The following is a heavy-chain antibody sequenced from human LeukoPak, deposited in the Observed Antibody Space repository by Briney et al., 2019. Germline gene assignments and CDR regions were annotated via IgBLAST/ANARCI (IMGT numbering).Heavy chain of an antibody. V-gene: IGHV1-69*04. D-gene: IGHD3-10*01. Sequence: GASVKVSCKASGGTFSSYAISWVRQAPGQGLEWMGRIIPILGIANYAQKFQGRVTITADKSTSTAYMELSSLRSEDTAVYYCARNTYYGSGSYYNVYNGMDVWGQGTTVTVSS. CDR1: GGTFSSYA. CDR3: ARNTYYGSGSYYNVYNGMDV. J-gene: IGHJ6*02. CDR2: IIPILGIA.